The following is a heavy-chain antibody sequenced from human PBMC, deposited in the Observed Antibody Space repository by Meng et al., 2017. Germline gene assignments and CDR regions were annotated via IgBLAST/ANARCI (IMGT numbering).Heavy chain of an antibody. Sequence: VERGQSAGGVKNPGLSGKVSCKPSRDNFPDYYLHWVRRAPGQGLEWMGRINPKSGDTHYAQKFQARVTMTGDTSISTAYMELSGLRSDDTAMYCCARDEDISAAGKLFGDYWGQGTLVTVSS. J-gene: IGHJ4*02. D-gene: IGHD6-25*01. CDR2: INPKSGDT. V-gene: IGHV1-2*06. CDR1: RDNFPDYY. CDR3: ARDEDISAAGKLFGDY.